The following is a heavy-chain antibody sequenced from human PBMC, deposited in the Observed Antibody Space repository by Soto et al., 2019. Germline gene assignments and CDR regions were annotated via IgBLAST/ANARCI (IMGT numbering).Heavy chain of an antibody. J-gene: IGHJ3*01. CDR3: AGDFIYAFHV. D-gene: IGHD3-10*01. CDR1: GFTFSSYS. Sequence: GGSLRLSCAASGFTFSSYSMNWVRQAPGKGLGWISYITASSSATYYADSVKGRFTISRDNAKNSLYLQMNSLRDEDTAVYYCAGDFIYAFHVWGQGTMVTVSS. V-gene: IGHV3-48*02. CDR2: ITASSSAT.